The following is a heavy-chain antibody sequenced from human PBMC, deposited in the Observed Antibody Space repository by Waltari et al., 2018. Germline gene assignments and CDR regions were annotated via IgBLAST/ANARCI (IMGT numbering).Heavy chain of an antibody. Sequence: QVQLQQWGAGLLKPSETLSLTCAVYGGSFSGYYWSWIRQPPGKGLEWIGEINHSGSTTYNPSLKSRVTISVDTSKNQFSLKLSSVTAADTAVYYCASPWRCSSTSCYPVYYYYGMDVWGQGTTVTVSS. D-gene: IGHD2-2*01. V-gene: IGHV4-34*01. J-gene: IGHJ6*02. CDR2: INHSGST. CDR3: ASPWRCSSTSCYPVYYYYGMDV. CDR1: GGSFSGYY.